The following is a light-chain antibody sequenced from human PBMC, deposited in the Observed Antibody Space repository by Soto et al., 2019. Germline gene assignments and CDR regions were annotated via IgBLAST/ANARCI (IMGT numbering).Light chain of an antibody. CDR3: QKYNSAPRT. J-gene: IGKJ1*01. V-gene: IGKV1-27*01. Sequence: DIQMTQSPSSLSASVGDRVTITCRASQGISNYLAWYQQKPGKVPKLLIYAASTLQSGVPSRFSGSGSGTNFTLTISSLKPEDVATYYCQKYNSAPRTFGQGPRWVS. CDR1: QGISNY. CDR2: AAS.